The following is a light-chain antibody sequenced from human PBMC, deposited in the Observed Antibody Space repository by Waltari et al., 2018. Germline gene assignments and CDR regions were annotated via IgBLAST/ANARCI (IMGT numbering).Light chain of an antibody. V-gene: IGLV1-44*01. Sequence: QSVLTQPPSASGTPGQRVTISCSGSSPNIGSNTINWYQQLPGTAPKRLIYSNTQRPSGVPDRFSGSKSGTSASLAISGLQSEDEADYYCAAWDDSLNGEIFGGGTKLTVL. J-gene: IGLJ2*01. CDR1: SPNIGSNT. CDR3: AAWDDSLNGEI. CDR2: SNT.